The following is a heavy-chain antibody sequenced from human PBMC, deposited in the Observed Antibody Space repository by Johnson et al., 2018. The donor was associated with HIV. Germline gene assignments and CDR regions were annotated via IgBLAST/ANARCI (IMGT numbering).Heavy chain of an antibody. D-gene: IGHD3-22*01. CDR1: GFTFDDYA. Sequence: VESGGGLVQPGRSLRLSCVASGFTFDDYAMHWVRQAPGKGLEWVSGISWNSGSIGYEDSVKGRFTISRDNAKNSLYLQMNSLRAEDTALYYCAKDRAPAYYYDSDAAFDIWGQGTMAIVSS. J-gene: IGHJ3*02. CDR2: ISWNSGSI. V-gene: IGHV3-9*01. CDR3: AKDRAPAYYYDSDAAFDI.